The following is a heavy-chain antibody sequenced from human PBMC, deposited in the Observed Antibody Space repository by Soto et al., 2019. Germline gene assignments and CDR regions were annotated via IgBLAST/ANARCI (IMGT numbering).Heavy chain of an antibody. Sequence: GGSLRLSCTASGFTFGDYAMSWFRQAPGKGLEWVGFIRSKAYGGTTEYAASVKGRFTISRDDSKSIAYLQMNSLKTEDTAVYYCTRESPRAMAPFDYWGQGTLVTVSS. D-gene: IGHD5-18*01. J-gene: IGHJ4*02. CDR2: IRSKAYGGTT. CDR1: GFTFGDYA. V-gene: IGHV3-49*03. CDR3: TRESPRAMAPFDY.